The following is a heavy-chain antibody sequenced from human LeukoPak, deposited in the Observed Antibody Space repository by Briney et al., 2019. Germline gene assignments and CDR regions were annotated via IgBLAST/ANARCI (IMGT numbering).Heavy chain of an antibody. V-gene: IGHV4-61*02. J-gene: IGHJ3*02. CDR1: GGSISSGSYY. Sequence: PSETLSLTCTVYGGSISSGSYYWSWIRQPAGKGLEWIGRIYTSGSTNYNPSLKSRVTISVDTSKNQFSLKLSSVTAADTAVYYCARFGHDYGDPDAFDIWGQGTMVTVSS. CDR2: IYTSGST. CDR3: ARFGHDYGDPDAFDI. D-gene: IGHD4-17*01.